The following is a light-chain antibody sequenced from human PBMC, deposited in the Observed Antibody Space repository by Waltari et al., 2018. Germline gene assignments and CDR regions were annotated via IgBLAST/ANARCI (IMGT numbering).Light chain of an antibody. CDR3: QQYNKSPYT. CDR2: GAS. Sequence: EIVLTQSPGTLSLSPGERATLPCRAGQSHDSTYLAWYQQKPGQAPRLLIYGASSRAAGIPERFSGSGSGTDFTLTISRLEPEDVAVYYCQQYNKSPYTFGQGTKLRIK. V-gene: IGKV3-20*01. CDR1: QSHDSTY. J-gene: IGKJ2*01.